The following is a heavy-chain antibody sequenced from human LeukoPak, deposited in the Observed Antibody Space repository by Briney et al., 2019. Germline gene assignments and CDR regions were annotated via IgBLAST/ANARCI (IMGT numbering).Heavy chain of an antibody. CDR2: SIPVLNIT. Sequence: SVKVSCKTSGGTFSSSAITWVRQAPGQGLERMGRSIPVLNITTYAQKYQGRVTITADTSSSTVYMELSSLRSEQTAVYYCAKDQALTAPPPYGLDVWGQGTTVIVSS. J-gene: IGHJ6*02. CDR1: GGTFSSSA. V-gene: IGHV1-69*04. CDR3: AKDQALTAPPPYGLDV. D-gene: IGHD5-18*01.